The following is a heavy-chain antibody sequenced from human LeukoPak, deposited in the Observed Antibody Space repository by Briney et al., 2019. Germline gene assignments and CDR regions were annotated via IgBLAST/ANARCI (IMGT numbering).Heavy chain of an antibody. V-gene: IGHV1-24*01. CDR1: GYTLTELS. CDR2: FDPEDGET. Sequence: ASVKVSCKVSGYTLTELSMHWVRQAPGKGLERMGGFDPEDGETIYAQKFQGRVTMTEDTSTDTAYMELSSLRSEDTAVYYCATVPFRYDFWSGYYVSGLPYDYWGQGTLVTVSS. J-gene: IGHJ4*02. CDR3: ATVPFRYDFWSGYYVSGLPYDY. D-gene: IGHD3-3*01.